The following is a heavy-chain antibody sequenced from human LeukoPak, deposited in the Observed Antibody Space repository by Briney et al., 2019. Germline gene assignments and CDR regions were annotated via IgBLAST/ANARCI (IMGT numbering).Heavy chain of an antibody. V-gene: IGHV4-39*01. Sequence: PSETLSLTCTVSGGSISTSSYYWGWIRQPPGKGPEWIGGIYYSGTTYYNPSLKSRVTISVDTSKNQFSLKLSSVTAADTAVYYCARRDYDFWSGYYGYWGQGTLVTVSS. CDR1: GGSISTSSYY. J-gene: IGHJ4*02. CDR2: IYYSGTT. D-gene: IGHD3-3*01. CDR3: ARRDYDFWSGYYGY.